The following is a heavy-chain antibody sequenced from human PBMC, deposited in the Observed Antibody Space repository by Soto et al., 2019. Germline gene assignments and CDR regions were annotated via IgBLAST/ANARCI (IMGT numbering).Heavy chain of an antibody. Sequence: SETLSLTCTVSCGSISSSSYYWGWIRQPPGKGLEWIGSIYYSGSTYYNPSLKSRVTISVDTSKNQFSLKLSSVTAADTAVYYCARQKRFLEWLYSGYYYGMDVWGQGTTVTVSS. CDR2: IYYSGST. CDR3: ARQKRFLEWLYSGYYYGMDV. CDR1: CGSISSSSYY. J-gene: IGHJ6*02. D-gene: IGHD3-3*01. V-gene: IGHV4-39*01.